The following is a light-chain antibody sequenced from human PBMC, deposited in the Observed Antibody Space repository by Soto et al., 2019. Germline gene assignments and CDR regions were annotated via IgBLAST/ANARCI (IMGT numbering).Light chain of an antibody. J-gene: IGKJ4*01. V-gene: IGKV1-5*03. CDR3: LQDYTYPLT. Sequence: IQMTQYPSTLSGYLGDRVPITCRASQTISSWLAWYQQKPGKAPKLLIYKASTLQSGVPSRFSGSGSGTDFTLTITSLQPEDFATYYCLQDYTYPLTSAGRAKV. CDR2: KAS. CDR1: QTISSW.